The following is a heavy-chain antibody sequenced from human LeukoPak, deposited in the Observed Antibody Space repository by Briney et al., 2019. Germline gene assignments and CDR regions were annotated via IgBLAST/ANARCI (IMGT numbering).Heavy chain of an antibody. Sequence: SETLSLTCTVSGYSISSGYYWGWIRQPPGKGLEWIGSIYHSGSTYSNPSLKSRVTISVDTSRNQFSLKLSSVTAADTAVYYCATSGATTATTWGGNWFDPWGQGALVTVSS. CDR2: IYHSGST. CDR1: GYSISSGYY. D-gene: IGHD4-17*01. V-gene: IGHV4-38-2*02. J-gene: IGHJ5*02. CDR3: ATSGATTATTWGGNWFDP.